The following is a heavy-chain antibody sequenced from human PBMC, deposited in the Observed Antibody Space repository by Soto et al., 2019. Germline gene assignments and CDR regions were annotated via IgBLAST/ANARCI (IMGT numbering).Heavy chain of an antibody. CDR3: TTDYYCSSNNCPGAFDF. Sequence: EVQLVESGGGLVKQGGSLRLSCAASGFTFSNVWMSWVRQAPGKGLEWVGRIKSKTDGGTTDYAAPVKGRFTISRGDSKNTLYLQITSLQNEDTAVYFCTTDYYCSSNNCPGAFDFWGQGTMVTVSS. V-gene: IGHV3-15*01. CDR1: GFTFSNVW. D-gene: IGHD2-2*01. J-gene: IGHJ3*01. CDR2: IKSKTDGGTT.